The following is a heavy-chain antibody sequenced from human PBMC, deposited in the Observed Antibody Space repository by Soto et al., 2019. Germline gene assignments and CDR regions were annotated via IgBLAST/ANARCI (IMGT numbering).Heavy chain of an antibody. J-gene: IGHJ4*02. CDR3: AMEFCSSTSCYRDY. D-gene: IGHD2-2*02. V-gene: IGHV1-69*02. CDR1: GGTFSRYT. CDR2: IIPILDIA. Sequence: QVQLVQSGAEVKKPGSSVKVSCKASGGTFSRYTISWVRQAHGQGLEWMGRIIPILDIANYAQKFQSRVTITADKSTSTAYIELSSLRSEDTAVYYCAMEFCSSTSCYRDYWGQGTLVTVAS.